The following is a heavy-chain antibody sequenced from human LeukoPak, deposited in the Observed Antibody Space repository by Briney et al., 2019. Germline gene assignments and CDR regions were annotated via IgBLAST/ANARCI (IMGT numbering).Heavy chain of an antibody. CDR1: GFTFSSYT. J-gene: IGHJ3*01. D-gene: IGHD6-13*01. Sequence: PGGSLRLSCSASGFTFSSYTMHWVRQAPGKGLEYVSTISSSGDSTYCADSVKGRFTVSRDNSKSTLYLQMSSLRGEDTAVYYCVRAKSGSSWFFDALDVWGQGTMVTVSS. CDR3: VRAKSGSSWFFDALDV. CDR2: ISSSGDST. V-gene: IGHV3-64D*08.